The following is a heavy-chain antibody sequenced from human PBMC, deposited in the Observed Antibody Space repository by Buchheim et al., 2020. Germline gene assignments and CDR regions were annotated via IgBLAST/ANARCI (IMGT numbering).Heavy chain of an antibody. D-gene: IGHD3-16*01. V-gene: IGHV3-30*04. Sequence: QMVESGGGVVQPGTSLRLSCAASGFTFNIYAMHWVRQAPGKGLELVAVISYDESNKQYGDSVKGRFTISSDNFKNTLYLQMNSLRVEDTAVYYCARDAGELGWFDPRGQGTL. CDR1: GFTFNIYA. CDR3: ARDAGELGWFDP. J-gene: IGHJ5*02. CDR2: ISYDESNK.